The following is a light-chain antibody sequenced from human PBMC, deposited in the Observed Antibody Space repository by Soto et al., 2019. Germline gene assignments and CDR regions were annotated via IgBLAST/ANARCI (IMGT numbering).Light chain of an antibody. V-gene: IGKV3-11*01. CDR1: QSVSSH. CDR3: QQRSNWPPEFT. J-gene: IGKJ3*01. Sequence: EIVLTQSPATLSLSPGERATLSCRASQSVSSHLTWYQQKPGQAPRLLIYDASNRATGIPDRFSGSGSGTDLTLTISSLEPEDFAIYYCQQRSNWPPEFTFGPGTKVDIK. CDR2: DAS.